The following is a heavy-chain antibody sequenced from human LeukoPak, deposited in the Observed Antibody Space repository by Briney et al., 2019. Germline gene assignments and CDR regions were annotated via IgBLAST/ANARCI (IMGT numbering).Heavy chain of an antibody. CDR2: IIPILCIA. CDR1: GGTFISYA. D-gene: IGHD1-26*01. V-gene: IGHV1-69*04. J-gene: IGHJ4*02. Sequence: ASVKVSCKPSGGTFISYAISWVRQAPGQGLEWMGRIIPILCIANYAQKFQGRVTITADKSTSTAYMELSSLRSEDTAVYYCARVVMGASYFDYWGQGTLVTVSS. CDR3: ARVVMGASYFDY.